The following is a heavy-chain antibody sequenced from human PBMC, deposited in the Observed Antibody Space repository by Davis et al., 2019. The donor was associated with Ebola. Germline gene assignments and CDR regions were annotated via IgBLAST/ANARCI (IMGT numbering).Heavy chain of an antibody. J-gene: IGHJ4*02. CDR2: IKYDGRTK. D-gene: IGHD1-26*01. CDR3: ARAIRSGSYFFDY. V-gene: IGHV3-7*01. Sequence: PGGSLRLSCEASGFAFSNFWMSWVRQAPGKGLEWVANIKYDGRTKYYVDSVKGRFTISRDNAKNSLYLQMNSLRDEDTAVYYCARAIRSGSYFFDYWGQGTLVTVSS. CDR1: GFAFSNFW.